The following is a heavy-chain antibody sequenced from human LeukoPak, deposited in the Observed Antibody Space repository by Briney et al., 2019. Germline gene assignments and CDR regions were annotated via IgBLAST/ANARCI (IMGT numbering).Heavy chain of an antibody. V-gene: IGHV7-4-1*02. Sequence: GASVKVSCKASGYTFTGYYMHWVRQAPGQGLEWMGWINTNTGNPTYAQGFTGRFVFSLDTSVSTAYLQISSLKAEDTAVYYCARDWEYSYGSLGGYWGQGTLVTVSS. CDR1: GYTFTGYY. J-gene: IGHJ4*02. CDR3: ARDWEYSYGSLGGY. CDR2: INTNTGNP. D-gene: IGHD5-18*01.